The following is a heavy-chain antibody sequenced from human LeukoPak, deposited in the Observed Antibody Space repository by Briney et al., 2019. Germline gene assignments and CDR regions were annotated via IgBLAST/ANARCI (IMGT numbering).Heavy chain of an antibody. J-gene: IGHJ4*02. Sequence: GASVSVSCTASAYTFTIYGISWVRQAPGQGVGWMGWISAYNGNTNYTQKLQGTVTTTPDTATSTAYMELRSLRSDDTAVYYCARDVEWVTTAWVTKRILDYWGQGTLVTVSS. CDR2: ISAYNGNT. D-gene: IGHD4-17*01. CDR1: AYTFTIYG. V-gene: IGHV1-18*01. CDR3: ARDVEWVTTAWVTKRILDY.